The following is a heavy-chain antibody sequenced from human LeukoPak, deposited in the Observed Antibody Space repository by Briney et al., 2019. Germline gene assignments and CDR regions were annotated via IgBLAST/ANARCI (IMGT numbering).Heavy chain of an antibody. CDR1: GYTFTSYG. V-gene: IGHV1-18*01. J-gene: IGHJ2*01. D-gene: IGHD3-22*01. CDR3: ARSTMIVVAPRYFDL. Sequence: ASVKVSCKASGYTFTSYGISWVRQAPGQGLEWMGWISAYNGNTNYAQKLQGRVTMTTDTSTSTAYMELRSLRSGDTAVYYCARSTMIVVAPRYFDLWGRGTLVTVSS. CDR2: ISAYNGNT.